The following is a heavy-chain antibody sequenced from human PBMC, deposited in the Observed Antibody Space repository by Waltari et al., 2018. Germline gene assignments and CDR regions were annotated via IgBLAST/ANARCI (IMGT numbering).Heavy chain of an antibody. CDR2: IKQDGSEK. CDR1: GFTFSRYW. J-gene: IGHJ5*02. CDR3: ARRRLVGNWFDP. Sequence: EVQLVESGGGLVQPGGSLSHSCAASGFTFSRYWMRWVRQAPGKGLEWVANIKQDGSEKYYVGSVKSRFTISRDNAKNSLYLQMNSLRAEDTAVYYCARRRLVGNWFDPWGQGTLVTVSS. V-gene: IGHV3-7*01.